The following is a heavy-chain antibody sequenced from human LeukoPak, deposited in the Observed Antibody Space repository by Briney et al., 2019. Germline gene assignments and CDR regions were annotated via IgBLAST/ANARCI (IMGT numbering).Heavy chain of an antibody. V-gene: IGHV1-8*03. CDR3: ATALGVGATTGPAFDI. Sequence: GASVKVSCKASGYTFTSYDINWVRQATGQGLEWMGWMNPNSGNTGYAQKFQGRVTITRNTSISTAYMELSSLRSEDTAVYYCATALGVGATTGPAFDIWGQGTMVTVSS. CDR1: GYTFTSYD. J-gene: IGHJ3*02. CDR2: MNPNSGNT. D-gene: IGHD1-26*01.